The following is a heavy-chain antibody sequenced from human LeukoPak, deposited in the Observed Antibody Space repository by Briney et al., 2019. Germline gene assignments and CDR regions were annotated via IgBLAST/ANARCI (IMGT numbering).Heavy chain of an antibody. CDR2: IYYSGGT. D-gene: IGHD6-13*01. V-gene: IGHV4-59*08. CDR3: ARLKRASSHFDY. CDR1: GGSISSYY. J-gene: IGHJ4*02. Sequence: SETLSLTCTVSGGSISSYYWSWIRQPPGKGLEWIGYIYYSGGTNYNPSLKSRVTISVDTSKNQFSLKLSSVTAADTAVYYCARLKRASSHFDYWGQGTLVTVSS.